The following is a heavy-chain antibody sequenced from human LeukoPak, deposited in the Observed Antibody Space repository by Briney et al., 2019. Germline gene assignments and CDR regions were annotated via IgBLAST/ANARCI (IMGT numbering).Heavy chain of an antibody. CDR2: IYYSGRT. V-gene: IGHV4-39*01. D-gene: IGHD3-22*01. CDR1: GDSFSRSDSY. CDR3: ARRRYYDGSGYLE. J-gene: IGHJ1*01. Sequence: SETLSLTCSVSGDSFSRSDSYWDWLRQPPGKGGEWIGTIYYSGRTYYSPSLKSRVTMSVDPSNNQFSLNLRSVTAADTAVYYCARRRYYDGSGYLEWGQGTLLSVSS.